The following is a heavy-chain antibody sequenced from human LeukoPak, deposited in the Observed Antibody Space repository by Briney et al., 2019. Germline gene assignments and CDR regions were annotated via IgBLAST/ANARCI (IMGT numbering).Heavy chain of an antibody. CDR2: ISYDGSNK. CDR1: GFTFSSYA. Sequence: GRSLRLSCAASGFTFSSYAMHWVRQAPGKGLEWVAVISYDGSNKYYADSVKGRFTISRDNSKNTLYLQMNSLRAEDTAVYYCASFMVRGVIRYYYGMDVWGQGTTVTVSS. V-gene: IGHV3-30*04. J-gene: IGHJ6*02. D-gene: IGHD3-10*01. CDR3: ASFMVRGVIRYYYGMDV.